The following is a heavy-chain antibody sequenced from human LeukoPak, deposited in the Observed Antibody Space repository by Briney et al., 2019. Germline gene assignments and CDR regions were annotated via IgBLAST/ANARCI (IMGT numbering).Heavy chain of an antibody. J-gene: IGHJ3*02. CDR3: ASDYYYDSSGYYSKGDAFDI. V-gene: IGHV3-33*01. D-gene: IGHD3-22*01. CDR2: IWYDGSNK. CDR1: GFTFSSYG. Sequence: PGGSLRLSCAASGFTFSSYGMHWVRQAPGKGLEWVAVIWYDGSNKYYADSVKGRFTISRDNSKNTLYLQMNSLRAEDTAVYYCASDYYYDSSGYYSKGDAFDIWGQGTMVTVSS.